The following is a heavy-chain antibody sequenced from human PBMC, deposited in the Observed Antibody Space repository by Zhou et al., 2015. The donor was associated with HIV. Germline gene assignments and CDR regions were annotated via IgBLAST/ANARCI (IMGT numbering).Heavy chain of an antibody. D-gene: IGHD3-22*01. CDR1: GGTFSAYS. V-gene: IGHV1-18*01. CDR3: ARDDSSGYHSFDY. J-gene: IGHJ4*02. CDR2: IYNGNT. Sequence: LVQSGTEVRKPGSSVKVSCKASGGTFSAYSISWVRQAPGQGLEWMGWIYNGNTNYAQKFQGRVTMTTDTSTSTGYMELRSLRSDDTATYFCARDDSSGYHSFDYWGQGTLVTVSS.